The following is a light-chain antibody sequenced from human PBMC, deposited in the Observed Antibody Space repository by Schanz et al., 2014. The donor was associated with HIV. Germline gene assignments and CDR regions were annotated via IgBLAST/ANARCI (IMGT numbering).Light chain of an antibody. CDR1: QGIRSY. J-gene: IGKJ2*01. CDR2: KAS. CDR3: QQCVTYPYT. V-gene: IGKV1-5*03. Sequence: IQLTQSPSSLSASVGDRVTITCRASQGIRSYLAWYQQKPGKAPKLLIYKASSLESGVPSRFSGSGSGTEFTLTISSLQPDDFATYYCQQCVTYPYTFGQGTKLEIK.